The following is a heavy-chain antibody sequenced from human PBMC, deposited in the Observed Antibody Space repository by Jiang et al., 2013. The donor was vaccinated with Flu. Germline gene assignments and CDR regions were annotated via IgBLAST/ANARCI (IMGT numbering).Heavy chain of an antibody. V-gene: IGHV3-23*01. J-gene: IGHJ4*01. CDR1: GFTFSTYA. CDR3: AKSTAHYYGSGNSGFFDD. D-gene: IGHD3-10*01. Sequence: QLLESGGGLIQPGGSLRLSCAASGFTFSTYAMGWVRQPPGKGLEWVSAISNSGGDTYYADSVKGRFTISRGTSENTLYLQMNSLRAEDTAVYYCAKSTAHYYGSGNSGFFDDWG. CDR2: ISNSGGDT.